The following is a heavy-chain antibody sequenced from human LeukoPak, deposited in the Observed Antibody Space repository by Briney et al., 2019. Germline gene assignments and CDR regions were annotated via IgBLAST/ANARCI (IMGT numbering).Heavy chain of an antibody. CDR1: GYTFTSYG. Sequence: ASVNVACKASGYTFTSYGISWVRQAPGQGLEWMGWISAYNGNTNYAQKLQGRVTMTTDTSTSTAYMELRRLRSDDRAVYYCARDVDTAMVSPGIYYYYGMDVWGQGTTVTVSS. J-gene: IGHJ6*02. D-gene: IGHD5-18*01. CDR2: ISAYNGNT. CDR3: ARDVDTAMVSPGIYYYYGMDV. V-gene: IGHV1-18*01.